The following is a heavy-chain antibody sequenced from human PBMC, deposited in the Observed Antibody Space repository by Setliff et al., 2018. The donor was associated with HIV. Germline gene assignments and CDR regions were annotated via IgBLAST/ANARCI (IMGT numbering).Heavy chain of an antibody. J-gene: IGHJ6*03. CDR1: GDSVNDRSYF. CDR3: ARVAGYYYYYMDV. Sequence: PSETLSLTCTVSGDSVNDRSYFWGWIRQPPVKGLEWIGSFYHGESTSYNPSLKSRVTISVDTSKNQFSLKLSSVTAADTAVYYCARVAGYYYYYMDVWGKGTTVTVSS. V-gene: IGHV4-39*01. CDR2: FYHGEST. D-gene: IGHD5-12*01.